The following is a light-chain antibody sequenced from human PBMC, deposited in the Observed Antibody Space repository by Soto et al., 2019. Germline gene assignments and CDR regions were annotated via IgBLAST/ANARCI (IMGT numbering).Light chain of an antibody. Sequence: MVLSQSPRTLSLCPEAPATPSFRAIHRVSSSQLAWYQHKPGQAPRLLMYGTTSRATCIPDRFSASASGTDFTLSFSRLETEAFPTYNCQPYKMHSPWT. V-gene: IGKV3-20*01. J-gene: IGKJ1*01. CDR3: QPYKMHSPWT. CDR1: HRVSSSQ. CDR2: GTT.